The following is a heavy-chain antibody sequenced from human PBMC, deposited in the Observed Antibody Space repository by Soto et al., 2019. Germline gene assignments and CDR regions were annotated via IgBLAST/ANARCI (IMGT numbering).Heavy chain of an antibody. CDR2: IYYSGST. J-gene: IGHJ5*02. CDR3: ARDSGYGDYLGPGRWFDP. D-gene: IGHD4-17*01. V-gene: IGHV4-59*01. Sequence: SETLSLTCTVSGGSISSYYWSWIRQPPGKGLEWIGYIYYSGSTNYNPSLKSRVTISVDTSKNQFSLKLSSVTAADTAVYYCARDSGYGDYLGPGRWFDPWGQGTLVTVSS. CDR1: GGSISSYY.